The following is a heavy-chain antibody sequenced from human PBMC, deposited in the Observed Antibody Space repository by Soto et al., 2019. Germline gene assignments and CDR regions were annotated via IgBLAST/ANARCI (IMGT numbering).Heavy chain of an antibody. D-gene: IGHD1-26*01. V-gene: IGHV3-11*01. Sequence: QVQLVESGGGLVKPGGSLRLSCAASGFTFSDSYMTWIRQAPGKGMEWVSYISTSGSTIYYADSVKGRFTISRDNARKSLYLQMSSLRAEDTAVYYCARLGATWDDYWGQGTLVTVSS. J-gene: IGHJ4*02. CDR3: ARLGATWDDY. CDR1: GFTFSDSY. CDR2: ISTSGSTI.